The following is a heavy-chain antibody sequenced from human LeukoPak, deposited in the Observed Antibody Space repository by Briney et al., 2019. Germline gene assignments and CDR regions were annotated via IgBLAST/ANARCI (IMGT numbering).Heavy chain of an antibody. CDR3: AKVMSSGWSSLDY. D-gene: IGHD6-19*01. V-gene: IGHV3-30*18. CDR1: GFTFSSYG. Sequence: GGSLRLSCAASGFTFSSYGMHWVRQAPGKGLEWVAVISYDGSNKYYADSVKGRFTISRDNSKNTLYLQTNSLRAEDTAVYYCAKVMSSGWSSLDYWGQGTLVTVSS. CDR2: ISYDGSNK. J-gene: IGHJ4*02.